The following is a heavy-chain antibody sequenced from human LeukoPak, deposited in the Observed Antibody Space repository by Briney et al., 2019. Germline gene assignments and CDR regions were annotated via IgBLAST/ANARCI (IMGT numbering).Heavy chain of an antibody. D-gene: IGHD3-10*01. CDR2: ISGSGGST. CDR1: GFTFSSYA. CDR3: AKDGVREYYYGSGSLTAFDY. V-gene: IGHV3-23*01. Sequence: PGGSLRLSCAASGFTFSSYAMSWVRQAPGKGLEWVSAISGSGGSTYYADSVKGRFTISRDNSKNTLYLQMNSLRAEDAAVYYCAKDGVREYYYGSGSLTAFDYWGQGTLVTVSS. J-gene: IGHJ4*02.